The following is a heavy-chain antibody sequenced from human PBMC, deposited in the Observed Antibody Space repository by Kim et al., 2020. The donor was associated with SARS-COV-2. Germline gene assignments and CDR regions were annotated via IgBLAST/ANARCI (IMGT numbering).Heavy chain of an antibody. V-gene: IGHV4-61*02. CDR3: ARFARIVGSWDDAFDI. CDR2: IYTSGST. CDR1: GGSISSGSYY. D-gene: IGHD1-26*01. J-gene: IGHJ3*02. Sequence: SETLSLTCTVSGGSISSGSYYWSWIRQPAGKGLEWIGRIYTSGSTNYNPSLKSRVTISVDTSKNQFSLKLSSVTAADTAVYYCARFARIVGSWDDAFDIWGQGTMVTVSS.